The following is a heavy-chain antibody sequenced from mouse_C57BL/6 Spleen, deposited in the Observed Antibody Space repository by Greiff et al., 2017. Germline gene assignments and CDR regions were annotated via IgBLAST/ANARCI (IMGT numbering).Heavy chain of an antibody. J-gene: IGHJ2*01. Sequence: EVQLVESGGGLVKPGGSLKLSCAASGFTFSSYAMSWVRQTPEKRLEWVATISDGGSYTYYPDNVKGRFTISRDNAKNNLYLQMSHLKSEDTAMYYCAREDYSNYAFFDYWGQGTTLTVSS. D-gene: IGHD2-5*01. CDR2: ISDGGSYT. V-gene: IGHV5-4*01. CDR1: GFTFSSYA. CDR3: AREDYSNYAFFDY.